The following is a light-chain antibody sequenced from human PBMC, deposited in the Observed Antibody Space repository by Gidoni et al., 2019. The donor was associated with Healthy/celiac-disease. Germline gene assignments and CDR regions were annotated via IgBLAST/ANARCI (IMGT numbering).Light chain of an antibody. V-gene: IGKV2-24*01. CDR3: MQATQVPWT. J-gene: IGKJ1*01. Sequence: DSGMTQTPLSSPVTLGQPASISCRSSQSLVRSDGNTYLSWLQQRPGQPPRLQLYKISNRFAGGPDRFSGSGAGTDFTLKISRVEAEDVGVYYCMQATQVPWTFGQGTKVEIK. CDR2: KIS. CDR1: QSLVRSDGNTY.